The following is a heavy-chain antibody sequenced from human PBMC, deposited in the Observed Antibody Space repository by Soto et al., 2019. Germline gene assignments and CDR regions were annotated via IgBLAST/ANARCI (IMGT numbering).Heavy chain of an antibody. J-gene: IGHJ4*02. V-gene: IGHV3-33*01. CDR1: GFPFSSYG. Sequence: QVQLVESGGGVVQPGRSLRLSCEASGFPFSSYGMHWVRQAPGQGLEWVAVIWHDGSHTYYADSMKGRFTISRDNSKKTLYLQINSLRAEDTAVYYCAREEGVVARAFDYWGQGTLVAVSS. CDR2: IWHDGSHT. CDR3: AREEGVVARAFDY. D-gene: IGHD2-15*01.